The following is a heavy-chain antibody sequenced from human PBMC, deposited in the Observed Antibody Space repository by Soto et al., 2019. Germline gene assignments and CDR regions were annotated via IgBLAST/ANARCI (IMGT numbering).Heavy chain of an antibody. CDR3: ARVGRRYSSSFQNYYGMGV. CDR2: INAGNGNT. CDR1: GYTFTSYA. D-gene: IGHD6-6*01. Sequence: AASVKVSCKASGYTFTSYAMHWVRQAPGQRLEWMGWINAGNGNTKYSQKFQGRVTITRDTSASTAYMELSSLRSEDTAVYYCARVGRRYSSSFQNYYGMGVWGQGTTVTVSS. V-gene: IGHV1-3*01. J-gene: IGHJ6*02.